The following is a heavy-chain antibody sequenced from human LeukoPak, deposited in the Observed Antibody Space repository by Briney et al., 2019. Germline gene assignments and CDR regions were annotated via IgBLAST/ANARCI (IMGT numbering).Heavy chain of an antibody. Sequence: GGSLRLSCAASGFTFSSYAMSWVRQAPGKGLEWVSAISGSGGSTYYADSVKGRFTISRDNSKNTLYLQMNSLRVEDTAVYYCARGRVSSSTWYSTYYYYFYMDVWGKGTTVTVSS. D-gene: IGHD1-1*01. CDR2: ISGSGGST. V-gene: IGHV3-23*01. CDR3: ARGRVSSSTWYSTYYYYFYMDV. CDR1: GFTFSSYA. J-gene: IGHJ6*03.